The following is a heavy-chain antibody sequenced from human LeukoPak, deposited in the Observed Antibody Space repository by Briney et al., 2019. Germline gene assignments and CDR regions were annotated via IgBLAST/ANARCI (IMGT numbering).Heavy chain of an antibody. J-gene: IGHJ4*02. CDR3: ATLGDISGYYLRDY. CDR2: VNPNSGGT. D-gene: IGHD3-22*01. Sequence: ASVKVSCKASGYTFTSYAMHWVRQAPGQGLQWMGWVNPNSGGTNYAREFEGRVTMTRDTSISTAYMELSGLRSDDTAIYYCATLGDISGYYLRDYWGQGTLVTVSS. V-gene: IGHV1-2*02. CDR1: GYTFTSYA.